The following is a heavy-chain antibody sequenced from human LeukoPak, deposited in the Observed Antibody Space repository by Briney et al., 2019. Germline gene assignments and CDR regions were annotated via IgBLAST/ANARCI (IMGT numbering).Heavy chain of an antibody. CDR3: AKGAPILGSSWQITNFDY. V-gene: IGHV3-23*01. CDR1: GVTFSSYA. CDR2: FGGSDGST. Sequence: PGGSLRLSCAPSGVTFSSYAVIWVSRARGTGLEAVSAFGGSDGSTYYAGFVKGRFTISRDNSKHTLYLQMNRLRAEDTAVYYCAKGAPILGSSWQITNFDYWGQGTLVTVSS. D-gene: IGHD6-13*01. J-gene: IGHJ4*02.